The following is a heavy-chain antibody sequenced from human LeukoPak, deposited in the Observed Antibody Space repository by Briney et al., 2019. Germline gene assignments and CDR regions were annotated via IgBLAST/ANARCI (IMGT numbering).Heavy chain of an antibody. V-gene: IGHV1-2*04. J-gene: IGHJ4*02. D-gene: IGHD4-23*01. CDR1: GYTFTGYY. Sequence: ASVKVSCKASGYTFTGYYMLWVRQAPGQGLEWMGWINPNSGGTNYARKFQGWVTMTRDTSISTAYMELSRLRSDDTAVYYCARSPYGGNLYFDYWGQGTLVTVSS. CDR2: INPNSGGT. CDR3: ARSPYGGNLYFDY.